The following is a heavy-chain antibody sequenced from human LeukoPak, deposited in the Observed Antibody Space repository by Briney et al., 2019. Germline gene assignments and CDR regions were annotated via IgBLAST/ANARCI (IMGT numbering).Heavy chain of an antibody. Sequence: PGGSLRLSRAASGFTFSSYEMNWVRQAPGKGLEWVSYISSSGSTVYYADSVKGRFTVSRDNAKNSLYLQMNSLRDEDTAVYYCAHVKARSGSTFDIWGQGTMVTVSS. J-gene: IGHJ3*02. V-gene: IGHV3-48*03. CDR3: AHVKARSGSTFDI. D-gene: IGHD3-10*01. CDR2: ISSSGSTV. CDR1: GFTFSSYE.